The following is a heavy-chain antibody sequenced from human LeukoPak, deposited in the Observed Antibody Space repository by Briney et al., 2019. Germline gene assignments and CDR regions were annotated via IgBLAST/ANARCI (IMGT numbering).Heavy chain of an antibody. V-gene: IGHV3-23*01. J-gene: IGHJ4*02. CDR3: AKLEVGATHFDY. Sequence: GGSLRLSCATSGFTFSTYAMTWVRQAPGKGLQWVSGTSGSGGGTHYADSVKGRFTISRDNSKNTLYLQMNSLRVEDTAVYYCAKLEVGATHFDYWGQGTLVTVSS. CDR1: GFTFSTYA. D-gene: IGHD1-26*01. CDR2: TSGSGGGT.